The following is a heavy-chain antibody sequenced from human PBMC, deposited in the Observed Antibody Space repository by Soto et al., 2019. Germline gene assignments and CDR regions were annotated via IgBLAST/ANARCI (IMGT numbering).Heavy chain of an antibody. CDR3: VKDRYVDY. Sequence: GGSLRLSCSVSGFTFSSYAMHWVRQAPGEGLEYVSSISSDGRPTYYADSAKGRFTISRDNSKNTLYLQMSSLKAEDTAVYYCVKDRYVDYWGQGTLVTVSS. CDR1: GFTFSSYA. CDR2: ISSDGRPT. V-gene: IGHV3-64D*06. J-gene: IGHJ4*02.